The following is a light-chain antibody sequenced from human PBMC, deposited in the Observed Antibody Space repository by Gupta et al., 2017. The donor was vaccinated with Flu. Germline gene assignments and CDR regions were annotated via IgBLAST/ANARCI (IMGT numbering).Light chain of an antibody. J-gene: IGLJ2*01. CDR1: EGRKQY. Sequence: SYELPQPPPLSLSPGKTARLTCSGDEGRKQYAYWYQQKPAQALVLVIYKDSESAAGIPERFSGSGSGTTVTITISGGQEEDEADYYGQAEDSSGSVVFGGGTKLTVL. CDR2: KDS. CDR3: QAEDSSGSVV. V-gene: IGLV3-25*02.